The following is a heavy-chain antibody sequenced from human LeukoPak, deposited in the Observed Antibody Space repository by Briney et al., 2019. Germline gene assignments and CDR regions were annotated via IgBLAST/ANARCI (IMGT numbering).Heavy chain of an antibody. CDR3: ASHLSYYDILTGYFESWFDP. D-gene: IGHD3-9*01. J-gene: IGHJ5*02. CDR1: GFTFSSYW. V-gene: IGHV3-7*01. CDR2: IKQDGSEK. Sequence: GGSLRLSCAASGFTFSSYWMSWVRQAPGKGLEWVANIKQDGSEKYYVDSVKGRFTISRDNAKNSLYLQMNSLRAEDTAVYYCASHLSYYDILTGYFESWFDPWGQGTLVTVSS.